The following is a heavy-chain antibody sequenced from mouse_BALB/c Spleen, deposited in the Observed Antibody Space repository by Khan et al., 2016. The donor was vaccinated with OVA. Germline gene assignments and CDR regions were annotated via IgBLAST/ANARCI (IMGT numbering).Heavy chain of an antibody. V-gene: IGHV3-2*02. CDR3: ARWFTY. Sequence: EVQLQESGPGLVKPSQSLSLTCIVTGYSITSDYAWNWIRQFPGNKLEWMGYISYSGSTTYNPSLKSRISITRDTSKNQFFLQLNSVTTEDTATYYCARWFTYWGQGTLVTVSA. CDR1: GYSITSDYA. J-gene: IGHJ3*01. CDR2: ISYSGST.